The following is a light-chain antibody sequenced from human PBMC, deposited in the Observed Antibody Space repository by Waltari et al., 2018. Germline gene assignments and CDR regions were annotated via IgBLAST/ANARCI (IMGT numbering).Light chain of an antibody. CDR3: QQYFSIPPT. Sequence: DIMMTQSPDSLAVSLGERATINCKTSQSVLYSSNNKDYLAWYQQKPRQPPKLLIYWASTRESGVPDRFSGSGSGTDFTLTISSLQAEDVAVYYCQQYFSIPPTFGGGTKVEIK. CDR1: QSVLYSSNNKDY. J-gene: IGKJ4*01. V-gene: IGKV4-1*01. CDR2: WAS.